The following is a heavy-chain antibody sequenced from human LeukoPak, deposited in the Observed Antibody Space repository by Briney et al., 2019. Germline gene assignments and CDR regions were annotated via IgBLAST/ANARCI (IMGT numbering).Heavy chain of an antibody. D-gene: IGHD4-17*01. CDR2: IIPIFGTA. CDR3: AREGPDYGDEYFDY. Sequence: SVKVSCKASGYTVTSYYMHWVRQAPGQGLEWMGGIIPIFGTANYAQKFQGRVTITADESTSTAYMELSSLRSEDTAVYYCAREGPDYGDEYFDYWGQGTLVTVSS. J-gene: IGHJ4*02. CDR1: GYTVTSYY. V-gene: IGHV1-69*13.